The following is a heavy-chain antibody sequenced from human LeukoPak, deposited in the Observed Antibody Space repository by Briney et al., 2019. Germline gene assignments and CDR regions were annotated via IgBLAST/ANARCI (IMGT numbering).Heavy chain of an antibody. V-gene: IGHV3-7*02. J-gene: IGHJ4*02. CDR1: GFTFSSYW. CDR3: AKPYYYGSGSYMDY. Sequence: GGSLRLSCAASGFTFSSYWMSWVRQAPGEGLEWVANIKQDGTEKYYMDSVKGRFSISRDNAKNSLYLQMNALRAEDTAVYYCAKPYYYGSGSYMDYWGQGTLVTVSS. CDR2: IKQDGTEK. D-gene: IGHD3-10*01.